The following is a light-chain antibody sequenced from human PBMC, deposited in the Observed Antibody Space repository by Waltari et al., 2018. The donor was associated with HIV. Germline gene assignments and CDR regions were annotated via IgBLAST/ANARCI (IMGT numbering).Light chain of an antibody. Sequence: QSALTQPRSVSGSPGQSVTISCTGTSSDIGYSNYVSWYPQKPGKAPKLMIYDVNKRPSGVPDRFSGSKSGNTASLTISGLQAEDESDFYCCSYAGSYVIFGGGTKLTVL. CDR1: SSDIGYSNY. CDR3: CSYAGSYVI. CDR2: DVN. J-gene: IGLJ2*01. V-gene: IGLV2-11*01.